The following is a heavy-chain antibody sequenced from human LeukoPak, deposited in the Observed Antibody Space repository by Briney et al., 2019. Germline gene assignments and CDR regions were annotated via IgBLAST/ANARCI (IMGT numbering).Heavy chain of an antibody. J-gene: IGHJ6*02. V-gene: IGHV3-48*02. D-gene: IGHD3-10*02. Sequence: PGGSLRLSCAASGFTFSSYSMNWVRQAPGKGLEWVSYISSSSSTIYYADSVKGRFTISRDNAKNSLYLQMNSLRDEDTAVYYCARGMFELPPITDYGMDVWGQGTTVTVSS. CDR3: ARGMFELPPITDYGMDV. CDR2: ISSSSSTI. CDR1: GFTFSSYS.